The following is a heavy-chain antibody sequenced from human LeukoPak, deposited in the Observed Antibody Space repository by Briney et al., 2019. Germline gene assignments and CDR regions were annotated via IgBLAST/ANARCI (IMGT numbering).Heavy chain of an antibody. CDR1: GFTVSSNY. D-gene: IGHD3-10*01. Sequence: GGSLRLSCAGSGFTVSSNYMNWVRQAPGKGLEWVSVIYSGGYTYYADSVKGRFTISRHNSNNTLYLQMNSLRAEDTAVYYCARGGHYYGSGSYTMDVWGQGTTVTVSS. CDR2: IYSGGYT. J-gene: IGHJ6*02. CDR3: ARGGHYYGSGSYTMDV. V-gene: IGHV3-53*04.